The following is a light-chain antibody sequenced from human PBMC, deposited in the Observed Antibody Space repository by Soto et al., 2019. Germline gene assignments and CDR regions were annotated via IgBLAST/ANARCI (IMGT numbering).Light chain of an antibody. CDR2: DAS. CDR3: QQLNSYPLT. Sequence: DIVMTQSPDSLAVSLGERATINCKSSQSVLSSSDNKNRLAWYQQKPGKAPKLLIYDASSLESGVPSRFSGSGSGTDFTLTISSLQPEDFATYYCQQLNSYPLTFGGGTKVDI. CDR1: QSVLSSSDNKNR. V-gene: IGKV4-1*01. J-gene: IGKJ4*01.